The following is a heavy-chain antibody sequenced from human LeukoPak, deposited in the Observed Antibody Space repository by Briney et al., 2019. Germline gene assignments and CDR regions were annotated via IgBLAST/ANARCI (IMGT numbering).Heavy chain of an antibody. CDR3: ARGNIVVVTAINWFDP. Sequence: SETLSLTCAVYGGSFSGYYWSWIRQPPGEGLEWIGEINHSGSTNYNPSLKSRVTISVDTSKNQFSLKLSSVTAADTAVYYCARGNIVVVTAINWFDPWGQGTLVTVSS. J-gene: IGHJ5*02. CDR1: GGSFSGYY. V-gene: IGHV4-34*01. D-gene: IGHD2-21*02. CDR2: INHSGST.